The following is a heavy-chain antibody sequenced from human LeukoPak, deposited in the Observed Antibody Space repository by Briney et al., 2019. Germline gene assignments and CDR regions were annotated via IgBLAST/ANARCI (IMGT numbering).Heavy chain of an antibody. CDR1: GYTFTSYG. CDR2: SSTYNGDT. V-gene: IGHV1-18*01. CDR3: ARSVYSSDWFDP. Sequence: GASVKVSCKASGYTFTSYGISWVRQAPGQGLEWMGWSSTYNGDTNYAQKLQGRVTMTTDTSTSTAYMELRSLRSDDTAVYYCARSVYSSDWFDPWGQGTLVIVSS. J-gene: IGHJ5*02. D-gene: IGHD4-11*01.